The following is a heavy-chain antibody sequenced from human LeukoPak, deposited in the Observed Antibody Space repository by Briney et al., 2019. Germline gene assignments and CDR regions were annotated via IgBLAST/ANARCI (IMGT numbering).Heavy chain of an antibody. V-gene: IGHV4-34*01. CDR1: GGSFSGYY. Sequence: SEALSLTCAVYGGSFSGYYWSWIRLPPGKGLEWIGEVNHSGSTNYNPSLKSRLNISVDTSKNQFSLKLSSLTAADTALYYCASFYGSGKGGAFDIWGQGTMVTVSS. CDR3: ASFYGSGKGGAFDI. CDR2: VNHSGST. D-gene: IGHD3-10*01. J-gene: IGHJ3*02.